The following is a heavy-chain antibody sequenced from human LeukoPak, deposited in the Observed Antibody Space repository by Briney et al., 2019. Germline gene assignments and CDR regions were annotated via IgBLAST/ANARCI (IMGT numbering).Heavy chain of an antibody. CDR3: ARKHDFWSGYYYFDY. CDR1: GYTFTSYG. J-gene: IGHJ4*02. D-gene: IGHD3-3*01. Sequence: ASVKVSCKASGYTFTSYGISWVRQAPGQGLEWMGWISAYNGNTNYAQKLQGRVTMTTDTSTSTAYMELRSLRSDDTAVYYCARKHDFWSGYYYFDYWGQGTLVTVSS. CDR2: ISAYNGNT. V-gene: IGHV1-18*01.